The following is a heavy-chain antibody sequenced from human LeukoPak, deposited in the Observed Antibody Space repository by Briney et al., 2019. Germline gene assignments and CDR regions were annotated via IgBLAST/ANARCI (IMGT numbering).Heavy chain of an antibody. CDR2: ISYDGSNK. Sequence: GRSLRLSCAASGFTFSRYAMHWVRQAPGKGLEWVAVISYDGSNKYYADSVKGRFTISRDNSKNTLYLQMNSLRAEDTAVYYCAREYLRGMDVWGQGTTVTVSS. D-gene: IGHD3-9*01. J-gene: IGHJ6*02. V-gene: IGHV3-30-3*01. CDR1: GFTFSRYA. CDR3: AREYLRGMDV.